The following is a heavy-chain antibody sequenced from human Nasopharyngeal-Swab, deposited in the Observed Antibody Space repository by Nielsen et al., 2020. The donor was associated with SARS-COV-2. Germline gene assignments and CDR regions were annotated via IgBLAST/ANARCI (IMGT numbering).Heavy chain of an antibody. Sequence: SETLSLTCTVSGGSISSSSYYWSWIRQPPGKGLEWIGEINHSGSTNYNPSLKSRVTISVDTSKNQFSLKLSSVTAADTAVYYCARGDLGIAVAKQPFDYWGQGTLVTVSS. CDR3: ARGDLGIAVAKQPFDY. V-gene: IGHV4-39*07. CDR1: GGSISSSSYY. D-gene: IGHD6-19*01. CDR2: INHSGST. J-gene: IGHJ4*02.